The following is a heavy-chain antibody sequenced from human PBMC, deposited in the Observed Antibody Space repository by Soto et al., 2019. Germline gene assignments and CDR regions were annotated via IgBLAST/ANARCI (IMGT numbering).Heavy chain of an antibody. J-gene: IGHJ1*01. CDR2: FSWNSGTI. Sequence: DVQLVESGGGWVQPGRSLRLSCAASGFTFDDYGMQWLRQGPGKGLEWVLGFSWNSGTIDYADTVKGRFTISGDNAKNSLYLQMNSLRTEDTALYYCAQGVSSGLRDVHHWGQGTLVTVSS. CDR3: AQGVSSGLRDVHH. CDR1: GFTFDDYG. V-gene: IGHV3-9*01. D-gene: IGHD6-19*01.